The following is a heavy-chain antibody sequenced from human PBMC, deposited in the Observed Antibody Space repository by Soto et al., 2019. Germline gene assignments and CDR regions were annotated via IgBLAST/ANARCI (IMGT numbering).Heavy chain of an antibody. CDR1: GFTFSNAW. J-gene: IGHJ4*02. Sequence: GGSLRLSCAASGFTFSNAWMNWVRQAPGKGLEWVGRIKSKNDGGTTDYAAPVKGRFTISRDDSKNTLYLQMNSLKTEDTAVYYCTTDLDYGFAAAGYWGQGTLVTVSS. CDR3: TTDLDYGFAAAGY. V-gene: IGHV3-15*07. D-gene: IGHD4-17*01. CDR2: IKSKNDGGTT.